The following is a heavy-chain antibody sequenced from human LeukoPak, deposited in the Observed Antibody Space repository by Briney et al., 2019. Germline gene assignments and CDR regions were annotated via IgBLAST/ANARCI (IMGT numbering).Heavy chain of an antibody. J-gene: IGHJ3*02. CDR2: IYTSGST. CDR1: GGSISSYY. Sequence: SETLSLTCTVSGGSISSYYWSWIRQPAGKGLEWIGRIYTSGSTNYNPSLKSRVTMSVDTSKNQFSLKLSSVTAADTAVYYCAREVVVVPAARKNAFDIWGQETMVTVSS. CDR3: AREVVVVPAARKNAFDI. D-gene: IGHD2-2*01. V-gene: IGHV4-4*07.